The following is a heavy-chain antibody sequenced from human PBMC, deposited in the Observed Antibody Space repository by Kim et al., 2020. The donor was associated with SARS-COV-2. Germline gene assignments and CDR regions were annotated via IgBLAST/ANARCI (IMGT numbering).Heavy chain of an antibody. Sequence: SETLSLTCTVSGGSISSYYWSWIRQPPGKGLEWIGYIYYSGSTNYNPSLKSRVTISVDTSKNQFSLKLSSVTAADTAVYYCARDEADYSSGWYEGAFDICGQGTMFTVSS. CDR1: GGSISSYY. J-gene: IGHJ3*02. CDR2: IYYSGST. CDR3: ARDEADYSSGWYEGAFDI. V-gene: IGHV4-59*13. D-gene: IGHD6-19*01.